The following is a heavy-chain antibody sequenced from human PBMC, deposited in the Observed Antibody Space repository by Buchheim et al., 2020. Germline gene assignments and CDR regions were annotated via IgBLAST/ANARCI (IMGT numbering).Heavy chain of an antibody. CDR3: ARDKSIAARPVYYYGMDV. J-gene: IGHJ6*02. Sequence: QVQLVESGGGVVQPGRSLRLSCAASGFTFTSYGMHWVRQAPGQGLEWVAGIWYDGSNKYYADSVQGRFTISRDTSKNTLYLQMNSLRAEDTAVYYCARDKSIAARPVYYYGMDVCGEGT. CDR2: IWYDGSNK. CDR1: GFTFTSYG. D-gene: IGHD6-6*01. V-gene: IGHV3-33*01.